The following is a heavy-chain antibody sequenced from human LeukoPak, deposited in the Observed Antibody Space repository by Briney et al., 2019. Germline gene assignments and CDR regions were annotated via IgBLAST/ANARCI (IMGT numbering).Heavy chain of an antibody. J-gene: IGHJ4*02. CDR2: IFYSGST. V-gene: IGHV4-59*01. Sequence: SETLSLTCTVSGGSISSYYWTWIRQPPGKGLEWIGYIFYSGSTNYNASLKSRVTISADTSKTQFSLKLSSVTAADTAVYYCARVGQSTDCTGGSCYLDYWGQGTLVTVSS. D-gene: IGHD2-8*02. CDR3: ARVGQSTDCTGGSCYLDY. CDR1: GGSISSYY.